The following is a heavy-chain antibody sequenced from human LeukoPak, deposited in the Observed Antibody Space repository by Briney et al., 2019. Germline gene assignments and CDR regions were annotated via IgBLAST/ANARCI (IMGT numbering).Heavy chain of an antibody. J-gene: IGHJ4*02. CDR2: ISVYNGDT. Sequence: GASVKVSCKASGYTFTGYYMHWVRQAPGQGLEWMGWISVYNGDTKYAQKVQGRVTMATDTSTSTAYMELRTLRSDDTAVYYCARGDTAYDHFDYWGQGTLVTVSS. D-gene: IGHD5-12*01. V-gene: IGHV1-18*04. CDR3: ARGDTAYDHFDY. CDR1: GYTFTGYY.